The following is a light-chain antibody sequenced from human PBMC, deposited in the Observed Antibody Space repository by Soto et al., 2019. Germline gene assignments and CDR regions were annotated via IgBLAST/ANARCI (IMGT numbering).Light chain of an antibody. CDR1: SSDVGGYNY. Sequence: QSALTQPASVSGSPGQSITISCTGTSSDVGGYNYVSWYQQHSGKAPKLMIYDVSNRPSGVSNRFSGSKSGNTASLTISGLQAEDEADYYCNSYTTSSTYVFGTGTKLTVL. CDR2: DVS. CDR3: NSYTTSSTYV. J-gene: IGLJ1*01. V-gene: IGLV2-14*01.